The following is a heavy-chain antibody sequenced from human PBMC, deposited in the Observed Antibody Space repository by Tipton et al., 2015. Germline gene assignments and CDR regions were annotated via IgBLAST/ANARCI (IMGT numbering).Heavy chain of an antibody. D-gene: IGHD3-9*01. Sequence: TLSLTCAVSAYSITSDYYWGWIRQPPGKGLEWIGSISHRGNTYYNPSLKSRVTISVDTSKNLFSLRLRSVTAADTAVYYCACQDYDILTRDYQTVDYWGQGTLVTVSS. CDR2: ISHRGNT. J-gene: IGHJ4*02. V-gene: IGHV4-38-2*01. CDR1: AYSITSDYY. CDR3: ACQDYDILTRDYQTVDY.